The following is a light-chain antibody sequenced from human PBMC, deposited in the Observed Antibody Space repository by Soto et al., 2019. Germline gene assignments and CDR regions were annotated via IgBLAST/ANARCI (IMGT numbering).Light chain of an antibody. CDR2: GAS. CDR3: QHYNSYSEA. Sequence: EIVLTQSPATLSLSPGERATLSCRASQSVSSYLAWYQQKPGQAPRLLIYGASSRATGIPDRFSGSGSGTDFTLTISRLEPDDFATYYCQHYNSYSEAFGQGTKVDIK. J-gene: IGKJ1*01. CDR1: QSVSSY. V-gene: IGKV3-11*01.